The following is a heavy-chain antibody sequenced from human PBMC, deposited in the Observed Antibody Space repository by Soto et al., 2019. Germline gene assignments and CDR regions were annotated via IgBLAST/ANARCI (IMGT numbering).Heavy chain of an antibody. D-gene: IGHD2-2*01. CDR1: GGTFREYA. CDR2: IIPIFGTI. V-gene: IGHV1-69*06. CDR3: GRGYCTSTTCEDYYVMDV. J-gene: IGHJ6*02. Sequence: QVQLVQSGAEVKKPGSAVKVSCKTSGGTFREYAISWVRQAPGQGLEWLGGIIPIFGTINYAQNFQGRVTISADKSTSTAYMELRSLRSGDTAAYYCGRGYCTSTTCEDYYVMDVWGQGTTVTVSS.